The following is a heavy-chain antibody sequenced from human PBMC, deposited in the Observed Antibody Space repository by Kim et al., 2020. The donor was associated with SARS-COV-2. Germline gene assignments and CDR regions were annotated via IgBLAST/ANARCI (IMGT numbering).Heavy chain of an antibody. CDR3: TRATRLATAGVKYYFDY. V-gene: IGHV3-49*03. D-gene: IGHD6-13*01. J-gene: IGHJ4*02. CDR1: GFTFTDYA. CDR2: IRSKAYTGTT. Sequence: GGSLRLSCTGSGFTFTDYAMSWFRQAPGKGLEWVGFIRSKAYTGTTDYAASVKGRFTISRDDSKSIAHLQMNSLNTEDTAVYYCTRATRLATAGVKYYFDYWGQGTLVTVSS.